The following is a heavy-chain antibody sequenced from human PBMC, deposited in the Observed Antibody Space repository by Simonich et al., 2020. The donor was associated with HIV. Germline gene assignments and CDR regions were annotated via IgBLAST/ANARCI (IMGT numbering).Heavy chain of an antibody. CDR3: ARLTAGGLGEYFQH. J-gene: IGHJ1*01. D-gene: IGHD6-13*01. Sequence: QVQLQQWGAGLLKPSETLSLTCAVYGGSFSGYYRSWIRQPPGKGLEWIGEINHSGSTNYNPPLKSRVTISVNTSKNQFSLKLSSVTAADTAVYYCARLTAGGLGEYFQHWGQGTLVTVSS. CDR1: GGSFSGYY. V-gene: IGHV4-34*01. CDR2: INHSGST.